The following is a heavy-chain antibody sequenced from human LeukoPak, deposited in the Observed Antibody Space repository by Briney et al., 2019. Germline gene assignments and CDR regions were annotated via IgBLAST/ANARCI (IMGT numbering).Heavy chain of an antibody. CDR3: AREILAPGKTHDY. CDR1: GFTFSSYA. J-gene: IGHJ4*02. Sequence: GGSLRLSCAASGFTFSSYAMSWVRQAPGKGLEWVSTISGSGGNTYYADSVKGRFTISRDNAKNTLFLQMSSLRAEDTAVYFCAREILAPGKTHDYWGQGTLVTVSS. V-gene: IGHV3-23*01. CDR2: ISGSGGNT.